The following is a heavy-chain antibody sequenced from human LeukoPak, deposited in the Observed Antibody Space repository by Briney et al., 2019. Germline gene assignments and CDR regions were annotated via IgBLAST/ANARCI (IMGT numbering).Heavy chain of an antibody. V-gene: IGHV3-30*02. Sequence: HPGGSLRLSCAASGFTFSTYGMHWVRQAPGKGLEWVAFIRYDESNKYHADSVKGRFTISRDNSKNTLYLQMNSLRVEDTAVYYCAKGRGWEASYYYYYMDVWGKGTTVTISS. CDR1: GFTFSTYG. J-gene: IGHJ6*03. CDR3: AKGRGWEASYYYYYMDV. CDR2: IRYDESNK. D-gene: IGHD1-26*01.